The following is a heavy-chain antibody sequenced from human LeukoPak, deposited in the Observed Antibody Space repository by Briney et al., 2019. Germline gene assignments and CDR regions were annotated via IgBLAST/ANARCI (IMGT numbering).Heavy chain of an antibody. CDR1: GGTFSSYA. CDR2: INPSGGST. CDR3: ARAVGRRYQIDY. J-gene: IGHJ4*02. D-gene: IGHD2-2*01. Sequence: ASVKVSCKASGGTFSSYAISWVRQAPGQGLEWMGIINPSGGSTSYARKFQGRVTMTRDTSTSTVYMELSSLRSEDTAVYYCARAVGRRYQIDYWGQGTLVTVSS. V-gene: IGHV1-46*01.